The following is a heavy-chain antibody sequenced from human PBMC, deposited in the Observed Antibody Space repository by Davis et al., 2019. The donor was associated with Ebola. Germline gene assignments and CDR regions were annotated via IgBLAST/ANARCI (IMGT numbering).Heavy chain of an antibody. J-gene: IGHJ5*02. D-gene: IGHD3-9*01. CDR1: GASISSYY. Sequence: MPSETLSLTCSVSGASISSYYWSWIRQPPGKGLEWIGYIYYSGSTYYNPSLKSRLTISLDKSKNQFSLKLSSVTAADTAVYYCARNSISRYFDWLDVWFDPWGQGTLVTVSS. V-gene: IGHV4-59*12. CDR2: IYYSGST. CDR3: ARNSISRYFDWLDVWFDP.